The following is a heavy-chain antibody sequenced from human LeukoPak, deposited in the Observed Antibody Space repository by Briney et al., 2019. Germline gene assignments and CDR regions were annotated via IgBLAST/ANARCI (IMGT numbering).Heavy chain of an antibody. J-gene: IGHJ6*02. CDR1: GFTFSSYG. Sequence: PGGPLRLSCAASGFTFSSYGMHWVRQAPGKGLEWVAVISYDGSNKYYADSMKGRFTISRDNSKNTLYLQMNSLRAEDTAVYYCAKDLEGYYYGSGTWYGLDVWGQGTTVIVSS. CDR3: AKDLEGYYYGSGTWYGLDV. CDR2: ISYDGSNK. D-gene: IGHD3-10*01. V-gene: IGHV3-30*18.